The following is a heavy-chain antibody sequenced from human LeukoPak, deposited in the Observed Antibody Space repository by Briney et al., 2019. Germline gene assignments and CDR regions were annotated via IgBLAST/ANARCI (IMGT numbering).Heavy chain of an antibody. D-gene: IGHD3-3*01. V-gene: IGHV4-59*01. Sequence: SETLSLTCTVSGGSISSYYWSWIRQPPGKGLEWIGYIYYSGSTNYNPSLKSRVTISVDTSKNQFSLKLSSVTAADTTVYYCARVLTISRHDAFDIWGQGTMVTVSS. CDR2: IYYSGST. CDR3: ARVLTISRHDAFDI. J-gene: IGHJ3*02. CDR1: GGSISSYY.